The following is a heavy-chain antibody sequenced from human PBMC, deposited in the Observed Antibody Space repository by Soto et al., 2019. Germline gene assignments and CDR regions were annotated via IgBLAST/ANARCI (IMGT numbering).Heavy chain of an antibody. CDR3: ATSYGDSNFDY. D-gene: IGHD4-17*01. V-gene: IGHV3-48*01. J-gene: IGHJ4*02. CDR1: GFTFSSFS. Sequence: AQLVQSGRDLVQPGGSLRLSCAASGFTFSSFSMNWVRQAPGKGLEWLSYISSSSGTIFYADSVKGRFTISRDNAKGSLYLQMSSLRAEDTAVYYCATSYGDSNFDYWGQGTLVTVSS. CDR2: ISSSSGTI.